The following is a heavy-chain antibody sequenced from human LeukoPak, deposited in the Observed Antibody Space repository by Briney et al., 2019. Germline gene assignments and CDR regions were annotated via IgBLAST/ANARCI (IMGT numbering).Heavy chain of an antibody. CDR1: GFTFSNYG. CDR3: AKEHYGSGSYGAFDI. V-gene: IGHV3-23*01. J-gene: IGHJ3*02. D-gene: IGHD3-10*01. CDR2: ISGSGGST. Sequence: PGGSLRLSCAASGFTFSNYGMSWVRQAPGKGLEWVSTISGSGGSTYYADSVKGRFTISRDNSKNTLYLQMNSLRAEDTAVYYCAKEHYGSGSYGAFDIWGQGTMVTVSS.